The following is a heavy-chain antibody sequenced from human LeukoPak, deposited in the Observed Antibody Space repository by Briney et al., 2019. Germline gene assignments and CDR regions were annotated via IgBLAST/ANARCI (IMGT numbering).Heavy chain of an antibody. D-gene: IGHD5-24*01. CDR2: MYYNGST. CDR1: GGSISNSSYY. V-gene: IGHV4-39*01. J-gene: IGHJ4*02. CDR3: ARHGRMGTINPSY. Sequence: SETLSLTCTVSGGSISNSSYYWGWIRQPPGKGLEWIGSMYYNGSTYYNPSHKSRATISVDTSKNQFSLKLSSVTAADTAVYYCARHGRMGTINPSYWGQGTLVTVSS.